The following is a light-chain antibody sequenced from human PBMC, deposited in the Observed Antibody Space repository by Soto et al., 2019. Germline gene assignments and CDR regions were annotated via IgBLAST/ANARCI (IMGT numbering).Light chain of an antibody. Sequence: AIQLTQSPSSLSASVGDSVTITCRASQGISSYLAWYQQKPGKAPKLLIYAASTLQSGVPSRFSGSGSGTDFTLTISCLQSEDFATYYCQQYYSYPGTFGPGTKVDIK. V-gene: IGKV1-8*01. CDR3: QQYYSYPGT. CDR1: QGISSY. CDR2: AAS. J-gene: IGKJ3*01.